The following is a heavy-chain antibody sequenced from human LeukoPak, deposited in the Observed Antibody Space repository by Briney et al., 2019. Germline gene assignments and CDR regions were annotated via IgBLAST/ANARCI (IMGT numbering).Heavy chain of an antibody. J-gene: IGHJ6*03. CDR3: AREGQARYTGYMDV. V-gene: IGHV4-4*02. D-gene: IGHD2-2*02. CDR1: GFTFSSYAM. CDR2: IYHSGST. Sequence: PGGSLRLSCAASGFTFSSYAMSWVRQAPGKGLEWIGEIYHSGSTNYNPSLKSRVTISVDKSKNQFSLKLSSVTAADTAVYYCAREGQARYTGYMDVWGKGTTVTVSS.